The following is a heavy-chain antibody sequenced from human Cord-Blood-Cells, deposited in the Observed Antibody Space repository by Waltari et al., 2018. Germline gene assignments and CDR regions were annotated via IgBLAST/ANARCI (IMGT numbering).Heavy chain of an antibody. D-gene: IGHD3-10*01. CDR2: IKSKTDGGTT. CDR3: TTDLDTMVRGVDY. Sequence: EVQLVESGGGLVKPGGSLRLSCAASGFTFSNAWMSWVRSAPGEGLEWVGRIKSKTDGGTTDYAAPVKGRFTISRDDSKNTLYLQMNSLKTEDTAVYYCTTDLDTMVRGVDYWGQGTLVTVSS. CDR1: GFTFSNAW. J-gene: IGHJ4*02. V-gene: IGHV3-15*01.